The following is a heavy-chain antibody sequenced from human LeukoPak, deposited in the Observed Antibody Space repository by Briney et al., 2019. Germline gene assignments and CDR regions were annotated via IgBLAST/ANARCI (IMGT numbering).Heavy chain of an antibody. Sequence: ASVKVSCKASGGTFSSYAISWVRQAPGQGLEWMGWISAYNGNTNYAQKLQGRVTMTTDTSTSTAYMELRSLRSDDTAVYYCARNTVRSYYYYMDVWGKGTTVTVSS. J-gene: IGHJ6*03. CDR3: ARNTVRSYYYYMDV. CDR2: ISAYNGNT. CDR1: GGTFSSYA. V-gene: IGHV1-18*01. D-gene: IGHD2-2*02.